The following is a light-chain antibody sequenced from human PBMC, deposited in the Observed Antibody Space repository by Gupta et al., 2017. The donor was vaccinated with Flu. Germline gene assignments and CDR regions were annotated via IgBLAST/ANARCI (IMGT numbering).Light chain of an antibody. J-gene: IGKJ1*01. V-gene: IGKV2-28*01. Sequence: ISCRSSQSLLHSNGYNYLDWYLQKPGQSPQLLIYLGSNRASGVPDRFSGRGSGTDFTLKIRRVEAEDVGVYYCMQTLQSPVAFGQGTKVEIK. CDR1: QSLLHSNGYNY. CDR2: LGS. CDR3: MQTLQSPVA.